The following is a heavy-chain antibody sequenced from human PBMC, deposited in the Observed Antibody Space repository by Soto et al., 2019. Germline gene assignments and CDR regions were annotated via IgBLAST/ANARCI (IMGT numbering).Heavy chain of an antibody. Sequence: SETLSLPCIVCGGSITSYHCSWIRQFPRKGLEWIAYTSYTGNTNYNPSLKSRVTISMDTSKNQLSLKLTSMAAADTAVYYCAILMNLWFPTKWFDPWWEGTLAPVCS. CDR1: GGSITSYH. CDR2: TSYTGNT. V-gene: IGHV4-59*03. CDR3: AILMNLWFPTKWFDP. J-gene: IGHJ5*02. D-gene: IGHD3-10*01.